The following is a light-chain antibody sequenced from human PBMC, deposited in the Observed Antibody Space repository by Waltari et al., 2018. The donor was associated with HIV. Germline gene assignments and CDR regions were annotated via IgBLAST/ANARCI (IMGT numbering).Light chain of an antibody. CDR1: QDIRTY. CDR3: QQSYSNPRT. CDR2: SAT. Sequence: DIPMTQSPSSLSASVGDRVTITCRASQDIRTYLNWYQQKPGRAPNLLIYSATSLQSGVPSRFSGSGSGTEFTLTISSVQPEDFATYYCQQSYSNPRTFGQGTKLEIK. J-gene: IGKJ2*01. V-gene: IGKV1-39*01.